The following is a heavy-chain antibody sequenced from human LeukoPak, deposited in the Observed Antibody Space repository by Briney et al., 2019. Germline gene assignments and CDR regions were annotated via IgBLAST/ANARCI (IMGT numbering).Heavy chain of an antibody. Sequence: RGESLKTSCKGSGYSFTSYWIGWVPQIPGKGLEWMGIIYPSDSDTRYSPSFQAQVTISADKSISTAYLQWSSLKASDTAMYYCARPVAGHGMDVWGKGTTVTVSS. V-gene: IGHV5-51*01. J-gene: IGHJ6*04. CDR3: ARPVAGHGMDV. D-gene: IGHD6-19*01. CDR2: IYPSDSDT. CDR1: GYSFTSYW.